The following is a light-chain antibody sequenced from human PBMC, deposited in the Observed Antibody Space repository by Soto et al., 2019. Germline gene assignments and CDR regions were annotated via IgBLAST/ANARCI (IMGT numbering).Light chain of an antibody. CDR3: QQYSSTPWT. CDR2: GAS. CDR1: QSVSSSY. V-gene: IGKV3-20*01. Sequence: EIVLTQSPGTLSLSPGERATLSCRASQSVSSSYLAWYQQKPGQAPRLLIYGASSRATGIPDRFSGSGSGTHFPLTISRLEPEDFAVYYCQQYSSTPWTFGQGTKVEIK. J-gene: IGKJ1*01.